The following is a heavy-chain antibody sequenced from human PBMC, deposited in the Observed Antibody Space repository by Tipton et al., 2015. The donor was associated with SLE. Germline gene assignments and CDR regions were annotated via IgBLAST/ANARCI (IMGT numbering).Heavy chain of an antibody. V-gene: IGHV3-30*04. CDR1: GFTFSSYA. CDR2: ISYDGSNK. J-gene: IGHJ6*03. Sequence: SLRLSCAASGFTFSSYAMHWVRQAPGKGLEWVAVISYDGSNKYYADSVKGRFTISRDNSKNTLYLQMNSLGAEDTAVYYCARSLVWSGYYGYMDVWGKGTTVTVSS. CDR3: ARSLVWSGYYGYMDV. D-gene: IGHD3-3*01.